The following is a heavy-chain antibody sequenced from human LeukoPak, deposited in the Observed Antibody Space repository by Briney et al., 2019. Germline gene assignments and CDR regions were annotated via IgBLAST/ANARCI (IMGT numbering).Heavy chain of an antibody. Sequence: PSETLSLTCTVSGDSISSSYSYWGWIRQPPGKGLEWIGSIYYSGSTYYNPSLKSRVTISVDTSKNQISLKLSSVTAADTAVYYCARDTRGYYDGSGSDFDIWGQGTMVTVSS. CDR3: ARDTRGYYDGSGSDFDI. J-gene: IGHJ3*02. V-gene: IGHV4-39*07. CDR1: GDSISSSYSY. D-gene: IGHD3-22*01. CDR2: IYYSGST.